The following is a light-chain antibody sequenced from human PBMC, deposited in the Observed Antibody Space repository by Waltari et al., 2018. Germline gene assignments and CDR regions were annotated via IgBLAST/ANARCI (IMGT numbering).Light chain of an antibody. CDR3: QQYNNWPPWT. CDR1: QSVSGN. V-gene: IGKV3-15*01. J-gene: IGKJ1*01. CDR2: GAS. Sequence: EIVMTQSPATLSVSPGERATLSCRASQSVSGNLAWYQQEPGQAPRRLIYGASTRATGSPARFSGSGSGTEFTITISSLQSEDFGVYYCQQYNNWPPWTFGQGTTVEMK.